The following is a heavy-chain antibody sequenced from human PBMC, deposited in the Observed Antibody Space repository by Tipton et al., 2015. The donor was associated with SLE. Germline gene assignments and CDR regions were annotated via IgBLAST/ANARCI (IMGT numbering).Heavy chain of an antibody. CDR1: GFHFSSYW. CDR3: ARDRARELGTFDS. Sequence: SLRLSCAASGFHFSSYWMSWVRQAPGKGLEWVANIKQEGSEKYYVDSEKGRFTISRDNAKNSLFLQTNSLRVEDTAVYYCARDRARELGTFDSWGQGTLVTVSS. J-gene: IGHJ4*02. D-gene: IGHD3-16*01. CDR2: IKQEGSEK. V-gene: IGHV3-7*03.